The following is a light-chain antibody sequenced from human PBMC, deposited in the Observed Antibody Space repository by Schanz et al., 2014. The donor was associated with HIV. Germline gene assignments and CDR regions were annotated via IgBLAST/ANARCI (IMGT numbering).Light chain of an antibody. V-gene: IGLV2-14*03. CDR2: DVT. Sequence: QSALTQPASVSGSPGQSITISCTGTSSDVGGYNYVSWYQQHPGKAPKLMIYDVTNRPSGVSNRFSGSKSGNTASLTISGLQAEDEADYYCAAWDDSLKGRVFGGGTKLTVL. CDR1: SSDVGGYNY. CDR3: AAWDDSLKGRV. J-gene: IGLJ2*01.